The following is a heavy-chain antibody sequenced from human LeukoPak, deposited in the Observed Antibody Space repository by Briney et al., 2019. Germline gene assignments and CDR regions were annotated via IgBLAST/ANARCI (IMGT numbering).Heavy chain of an antibody. Sequence: SETLSLTCTVSGGSISSSSYYWGWIRQPPGKGLEWIGSIYRSGSTFYNPSLKSRVTISLDTSKNQFSLKLSSVTAADTAVYFCARGTYGYYMDVWGKGTTVTVSS. CDR2: IYRSGST. D-gene: IGHD4-17*01. CDR3: ARGTYGYYMDV. CDR1: GGSISSSSYY. V-gene: IGHV4-39*07. J-gene: IGHJ6*03.